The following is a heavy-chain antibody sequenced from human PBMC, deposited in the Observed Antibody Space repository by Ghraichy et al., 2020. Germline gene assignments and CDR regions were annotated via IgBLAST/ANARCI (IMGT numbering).Heavy chain of an antibody. CDR1: GYTFTGYY. Sequence: ASVKVSCKASGYTFTGYYMHWVRQAPGQGLEWMGWINPNSGGTNYAQKFQGRVTMTRDTSISTAYMELSRLRSDDTAVYYCARAPHYYGSGSYPFYYWGQGTLVTVSS. V-gene: IGHV1-2*02. CDR3: ARAPHYYGSGSYPFYY. D-gene: IGHD3-10*01. J-gene: IGHJ4*02. CDR2: INPNSGGT.